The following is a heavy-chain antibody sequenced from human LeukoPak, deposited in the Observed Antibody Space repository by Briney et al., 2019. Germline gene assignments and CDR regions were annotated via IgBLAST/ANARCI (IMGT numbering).Heavy chain of an antibody. CDR2: IYYSGDT. CDR3: ARRKAKTPNYFDY. CDR1: GDSISNYY. V-gene: IGHV4-59*08. Sequence: SETLSLTCTVSGDSISNYYWTWIRQPPGRGLEWIGYIYYSGDTNYNPSLKSRVTISLDTSKNQFSLKLTSVTAADTAMYYCARRKAKTPNYFDYWGQGALVTVSS. J-gene: IGHJ4*02.